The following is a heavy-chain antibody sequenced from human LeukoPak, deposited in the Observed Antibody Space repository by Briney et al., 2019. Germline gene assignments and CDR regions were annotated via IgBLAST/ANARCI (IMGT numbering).Heavy chain of an antibody. V-gene: IGHV3-23*01. CDR1: GFTFSSYA. CDR2: ISGSGGST. CDR3: AKAYSGYDYYFDY. D-gene: IGHD5-12*01. J-gene: IGHJ4*02. Sequence: GGSLRLSCAASGFTFSSYAMSWVRQAPGKGLEWVSAISGSGGSTYYADSVKGRFTISRDNFKNTLYLQMNSLRAEDTAVYYCAKAYSGYDYYFDYWGQGTLVTVSS.